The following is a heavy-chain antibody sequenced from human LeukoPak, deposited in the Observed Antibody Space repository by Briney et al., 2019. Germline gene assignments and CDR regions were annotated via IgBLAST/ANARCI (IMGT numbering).Heavy chain of an antibody. Sequence: SETLSLTCDVYGESFSGYYWSWIRQPPGKGLEWIGEINHSGSTNYNPSLKSRVTISVDTSKNQFSLKLSSVTAADTAVYYCYSDSGSYSDAFDIWGQGTMVTVSS. V-gene: IGHV4-34*01. CDR3: YSDSGSYSDAFDI. J-gene: IGHJ3*02. D-gene: IGHD1-26*01. CDR2: INHSGST. CDR1: GESFSGYY.